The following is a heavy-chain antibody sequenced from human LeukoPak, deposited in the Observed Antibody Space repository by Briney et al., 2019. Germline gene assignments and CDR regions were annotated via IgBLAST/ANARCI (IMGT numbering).Heavy chain of an antibody. CDR2: IRHDGSYQ. CDR1: GFTFSSHG. Sequence: GGSLRLSCAAFGFTFSSHGMHWVRQTPGKGREWVAFIRHDGSYQQYVDSVKGRFTVSRDNSKDMVYLQMNSLRTEDTAVYYCAKNRDSSDYPRDFDFWGQGTLVTVSS. CDR3: AKNRDSSDYPRDFDF. J-gene: IGHJ4*02. V-gene: IGHV3-30*02. D-gene: IGHD3-22*01.